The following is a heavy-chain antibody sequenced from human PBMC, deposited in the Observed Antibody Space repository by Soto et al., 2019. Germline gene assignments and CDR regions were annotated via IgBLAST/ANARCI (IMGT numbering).Heavy chain of an antibody. J-gene: IGHJ4*02. D-gene: IGHD3-10*01. Sequence: QVQLVQSGAEVKKPGASVKVSCKASGYTFTGHYILWVRQAPGQGLEWMGWVNPISGGTIYAQKFLGLVTMTRDTSTSTAYLELRSLTYDATAVYYCARAKNFGSGELDYWGQGTLVTVSS. CDR1: GYTFTGHY. CDR2: VNPISGGT. CDR3: ARAKNFGSGELDY. V-gene: IGHV1-2*04.